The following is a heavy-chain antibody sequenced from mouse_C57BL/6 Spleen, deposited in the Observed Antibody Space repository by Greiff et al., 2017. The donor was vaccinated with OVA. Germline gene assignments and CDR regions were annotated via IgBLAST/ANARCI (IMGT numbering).Heavy chain of an antibody. D-gene: IGHD2-12*01. CDR2: IYPGSGNT. CDR1: GYTFTDYY. Sequence: VQLQQSGAELVRPGASVKLSCKASGYTFTDYYINWVKQRPGQGLEWIARIYPGSGNTYYNEKFKGKAKLTAEKSSSTAYMQLSSLTSEDSAVYFCARDDGWFAYWGQGTLVTVSA. J-gene: IGHJ3*01. CDR3: ARDDGWFAY. V-gene: IGHV1-76*01.